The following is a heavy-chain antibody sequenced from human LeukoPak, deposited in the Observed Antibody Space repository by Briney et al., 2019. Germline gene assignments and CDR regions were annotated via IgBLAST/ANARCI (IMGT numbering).Heavy chain of an antibody. V-gene: IGHV3-21*01. Sequence: VGSLRLSCAASGFTFSSYSMNWVRQAPGKGLEWVSSISSSSSYIYYADSVKGRFTISRDNAKNSLYLQMNSLRAEDTAVYYCARVRYGSGSRIPYYWGQGTLVTVSS. CDR2: ISSSSSYI. CDR1: GFTFSSYS. CDR3: ARVRYGSGSRIPYY. J-gene: IGHJ4*02. D-gene: IGHD3-10*01.